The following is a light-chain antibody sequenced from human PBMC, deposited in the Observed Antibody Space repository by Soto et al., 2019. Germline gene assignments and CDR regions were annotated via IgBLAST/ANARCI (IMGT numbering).Light chain of an antibody. Sequence: SYELTQPPSVSVAPGQTARVTCGGINVASRRVHWFQQRPGQAPVLVVYDDRDRPSGIPERFSGANSGNTATLTISRVEAGDEADYFCQVWDSASDHDVFGTGTKLTVL. CDR1: NVASRR. CDR2: DDR. J-gene: IGLJ1*01. V-gene: IGLV3-21*02. CDR3: QVWDSASDHDV.